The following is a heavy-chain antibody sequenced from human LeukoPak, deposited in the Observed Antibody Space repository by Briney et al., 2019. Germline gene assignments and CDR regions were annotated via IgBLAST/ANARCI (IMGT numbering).Heavy chain of an antibody. CDR1: GFTFDDYA. CDR3: AKDMRFGEFRTYGMDV. Sequence: QPGRSLRLSCAASGFTFDDYAMHWVRQAPGKGLEWVSAISGSGGSTYYADSVKGRFTISRDNSKNTLYLQMNSLRAEDTAVYYCAKDMRFGEFRTYGMDVWGQGTTVTVSS. V-gene: IGHV3-23*01. CDR2: ISGSGGST. J-gene: IGHJ6*02. D-gene: IGHD3-10*01.